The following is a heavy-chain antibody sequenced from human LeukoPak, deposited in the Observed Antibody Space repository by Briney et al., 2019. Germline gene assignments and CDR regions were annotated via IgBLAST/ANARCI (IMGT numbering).Heavy chain of an antibody. CDR3: ARHVYSSGWYASNYFNY. CDR2: ISYSGST. Sequence: SETLSLTCTVSGGSISSYYWSWIRQPPGKGLEWIGYISYSGSTNYNPSLKSRVTISVDTSKNQFSLKLSSVTAADTAVYYCARHVYSSGWYASNYFNYWGQGTLVTVSS. CDR1: GGSISSYY. D-gene: IGHD6-19*01. V-gene: IGHV4-59*08. J-gene: IGHJ4*02.